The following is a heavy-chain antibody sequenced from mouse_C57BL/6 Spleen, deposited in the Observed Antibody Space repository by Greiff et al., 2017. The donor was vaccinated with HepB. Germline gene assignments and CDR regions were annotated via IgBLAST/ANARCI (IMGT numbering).Heavy chain of an antibody. J-gene: IGHJ2*01. CDR2: IDPETGGT. V-gene: IGHV1-15*01. Sequence: QVQLQQSGAELVRPGASVTLSCKASGYTFTDYEMRWVKQTPVHGLEWIGAIDPETGGTAYNQKFKGKAILTADKSSSTAYMELRSLTSEDSAVYYCTGYDYDGDYWGQGTTLTVSS. D-gene: IGHD2-4*01. CDR1: GYTFTDYE. CDR3: TGYDYDGDY.